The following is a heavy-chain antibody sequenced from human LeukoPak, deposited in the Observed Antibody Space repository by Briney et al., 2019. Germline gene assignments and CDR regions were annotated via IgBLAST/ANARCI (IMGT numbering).Heavy chain of an antibody. CDR2: ISSSSTYI. CDR1: GFTFSSYS. Sequence: GGSLRLSCAASGFTFSSYSMNWVRQAPGKGLEWVSSISSSSTYIYYADSVKGRFTISRDNAKKSLYLQMNSLRAEDTAVYYCARRMVRGVIITHHDAFDIWGQGTMVTVSS. J-gene: IGHJ3*02. V-gene: IGHV3-21*01. CDR3: ARRMVRGVIITHHDAFDI. D-gene: IGHD3-10*01.